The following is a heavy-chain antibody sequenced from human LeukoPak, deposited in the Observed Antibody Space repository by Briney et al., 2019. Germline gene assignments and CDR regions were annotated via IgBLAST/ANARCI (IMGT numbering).Heavy chain of an antibody. V-gene: IGHV4-39*01. CDR2: IYYSGST. CDR1: GGSIGSSSYY. CDR3: ARHALGDYVNY. D-gene: IGHD2-21*01. J-gene: IGHJ4*02. Sequence: PSETLSLTCTVSGGSIGSSSYYWGWIRQPPGKGLEWIGSIYYSGSTYYNPSLKSRVTISVDTSKNQFSLKLSSVTAADTAVYYCARHALGDYVNYWGQGTLVTVSS.